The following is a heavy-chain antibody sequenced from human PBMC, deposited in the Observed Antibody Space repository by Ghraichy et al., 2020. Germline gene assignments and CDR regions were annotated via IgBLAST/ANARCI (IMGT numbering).Heavy chain of an antibody. Sequence: SETLSLTCSVSGDSLISSSYYSDWIRQPPGKGLVWIGSIYYSGTTYYSPPLKTRVTVSIDTSKNQFSLRLKSVTATDTAVYYCARRAGGYQYFYGLDVWGQGTTVIVSS. CDR2: IYYSGTT. J-gene: IGHJ6*02. D-gene: IGHD2-15*01. CDR3: ARRAGGYQYFYGLDV. CDR1: GDSLISSSYY. V-gene: IGHV4-39*01.